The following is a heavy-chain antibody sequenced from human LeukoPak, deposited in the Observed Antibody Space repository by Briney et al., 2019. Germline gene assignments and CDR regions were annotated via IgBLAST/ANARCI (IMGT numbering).Heavy chain of an antibody. Sequence: GGSLRLSCAASGFTFSSYAMSWVRQLPGKGLEWVAGIRGSGGTTNYADSVRGRFTISRDNSKNTLYLQMSSLRAEDTAVYFCAKRGVVIRVILVGFHKEAYYFDSWGQGALVTVSS. D-gene: IGHD3-22*01. V-gene: IGHV3-23*01. CDR2: IRGSGGTT. CDR1: GFTFSSYA. J-gene: IGHJ4*02. CDR3: AKRGVVIRVILVGFHKEAYYFDS.